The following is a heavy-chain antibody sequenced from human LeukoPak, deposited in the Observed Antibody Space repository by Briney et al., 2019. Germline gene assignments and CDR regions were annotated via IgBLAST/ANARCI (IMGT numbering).Heavy chain of an antibody. V-gene: IGHV3-23*01. CDR2: ITTSGGGT. CDR3: ARGLRFSDY. D-gene: IGHD3-3*01. J-gene: IGHJ4*02. CDR1: GFTSGNYD. Sequence: GGSLRLSCAVSGFTSGNYDMSWVRQAPGKGLEWVSVITTSGGGTKYADSVKGRFTISRDNSKNSLFLQMNSLRAEDTAVYYCARGLRFSDYWGQGTLVTVSS.